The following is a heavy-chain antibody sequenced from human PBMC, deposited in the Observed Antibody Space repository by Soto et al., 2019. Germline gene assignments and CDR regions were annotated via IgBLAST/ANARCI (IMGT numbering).Heavy chain of an antibody. Sequence: QLQLQESGPGLVEPSETLSLTFTVSGGSISSSSYYWGWIRQPPGKGLEWIGSIYYRGSTYYNPSLKSRVTISVDTSKNQFSLKLSSVTAADTAVYYCARRPRLRSRPPIDYWGQGTLVTVSS. J-gene: IGHJ4*02. D-gene: IGHD5-12*01. V-gene: IGHV4-39*01. CDR1: GGSISSSSYY. CDR3: ARRPRLRSRPPIDY. CDR2: IYYRGST.